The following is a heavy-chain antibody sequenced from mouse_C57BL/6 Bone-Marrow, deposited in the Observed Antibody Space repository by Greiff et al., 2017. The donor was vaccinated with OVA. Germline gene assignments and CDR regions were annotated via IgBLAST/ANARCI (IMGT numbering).Heavy chain of an antibody. CDR3: LRYCYAMDY. V-gene: IGHV3-6*01. D-gene: IGHD1-1*01. Sequence: EVQLVESGPGLVKPSQSLSLTCSVTGYSITSGYYWNWIRQFPGNKLEWMGYISYDGSNKYNPSLKNRISITRDTSKNQFFRKLNSVTTEDTATYYCLRYCYAMDYWGQGTTITVSS. J-gene: IGHJ4*01. CDR2: ISYDGSN. CDR1: GYSITSGYY.